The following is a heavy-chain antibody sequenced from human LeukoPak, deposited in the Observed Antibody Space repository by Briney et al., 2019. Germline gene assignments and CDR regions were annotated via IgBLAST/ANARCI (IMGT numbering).Heavy chain of an antibody. Sequence: SRISWVRQAPGQGLEWMGWIGTYGGDTYYAQKFQGRITVTTDTSTSTVYMELRNLRSDDTAVYFCAREGFTATGVNYYYHMDVWGEGTSVTVSS. CDR3: AREGFTATGVNYYYHMDV. V-gene: IGHV1-18*01. J-gene: IGHJ6*03. CDR1: SR. CDR2: IGTYGGDT. D-gene: IGHD5-18*01.